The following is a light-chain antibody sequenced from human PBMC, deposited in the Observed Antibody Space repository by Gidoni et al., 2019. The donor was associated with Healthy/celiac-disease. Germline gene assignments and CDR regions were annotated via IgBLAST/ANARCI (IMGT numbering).Light chain of an antibody. CDR1: QSVSSSY. CDR3: QQYGSR. CDR2: GAS. J-gene: IGKJ1*01. V-gene: IGKV3-20*01. Sequence: EIVLTQSPGTLSLSPGERATLSCRASQSVSSSYLAWYQQKPGQAPRLLIYGASSRATGITDRFSGSGSGTDFTLTISRLEPEDFAVYYCQQYGSRFGQGTKVEIK.